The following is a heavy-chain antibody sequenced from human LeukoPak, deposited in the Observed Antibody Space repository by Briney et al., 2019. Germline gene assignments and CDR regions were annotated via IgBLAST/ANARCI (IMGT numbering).Heavy chain of an antibody. D-gene: IGHD3-22*01. CDR3: AGYDSSGYYRY. CDR1: GYAFTSYY. V-gene: IGHV1-46*03. J-gene: IGHJ4*02. CDR2: INPSGGST. Sequence: ASVKVSCKASGYAFTSYYMHWVRQAPGQGLEWMGIINPSGGSTGYAQKFQGRVTITADESTSTAYMELSSLRSEDTAVYYCAGYDSSGYYRYWGQGTPVTVSS.